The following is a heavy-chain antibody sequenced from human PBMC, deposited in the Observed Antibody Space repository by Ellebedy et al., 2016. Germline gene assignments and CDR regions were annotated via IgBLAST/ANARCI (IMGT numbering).Heavy chain of an antibody. J-gene: IGHJ6*02. V-gene: IGHV1-58*01. CDR3: AAGSGGWYYGMDV. D-gene: IGHD3-10*01. CDR2: IVVGSGNT. Sequence: SVKVSXXASGFTFTSSAVQWVRQARGQRLEWIGWIVVGSGNTNYAQKFQERVTITRDMSTSTAYMELSSLRSEDTAVYYCAAGSGGWYYGMDVWGQGTTVTVSS. CDR1: GFTFTSSA.